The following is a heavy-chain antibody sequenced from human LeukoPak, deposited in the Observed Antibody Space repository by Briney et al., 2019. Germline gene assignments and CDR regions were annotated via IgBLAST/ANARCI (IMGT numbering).Heavy chain of an antibody. CDR1: GYTFTIYD. D-gene: IGHD7-27*01. CDR2: MSPNSGNT. CDR3: ARGPPNWGYFN. Sequence: ASVTGSSTASGYTFTIYDIKWVRPATGQGPEWMGWMSPNSGNTGYAQKFQGRVTMTRSTSMSTAYMELSSLRSEDTAVYYCARGPPNWGYFNWGHGNPVTVSS. V-gene: IGHV1-8*01. J-gene: IGHJ4*01.